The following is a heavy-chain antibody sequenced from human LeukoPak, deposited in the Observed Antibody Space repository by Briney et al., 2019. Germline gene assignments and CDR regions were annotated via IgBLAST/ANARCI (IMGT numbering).Heavy chain of an antibody. CDR2: IKSDGSST. Sequence: GVSLRLSCVASGFTFSSYWMHWGRQAPGKGLVWVSRIKSDGSSTTYADSVKGRFTISRDNAKNTLYLQMNSLRVEDTAVYYCARSDWFDPWGQGTLVTVSS. V-gene: IGHV3-74*01. J-gene: IGHJ5*02. CDR3: ARSDWFDP. CDR1: GFTFSSYW.